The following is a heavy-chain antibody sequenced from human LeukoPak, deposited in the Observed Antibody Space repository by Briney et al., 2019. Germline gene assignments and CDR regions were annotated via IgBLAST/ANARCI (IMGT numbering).Heavy chain of an antibody. CDR3: AREPGYGDLYFDS. D-gene: IGHD4-17*01. Sequence: SETLSLTCTVSGGPISSHYWSWIRQPPGKGLEWIGYISYSGSTNYNPSLKSRATISVDTSKNQFSLKLSSVTAADTAVYYCAREPGYGDLYFDSWGQGTLVTVAS. CDR1: GGPISSHY. J-gene: IGHJ4*02. CDR2: ISYSGST. V-gene: IGHV4-59*11.